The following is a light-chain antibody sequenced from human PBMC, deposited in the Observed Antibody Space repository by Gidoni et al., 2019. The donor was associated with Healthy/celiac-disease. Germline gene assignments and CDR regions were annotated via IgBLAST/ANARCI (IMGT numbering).Light chain of an antibody. CDR1: QSVSSY. Sequence: EIVLTQSPATLSLSPGERATLSCRASQSVSSYLAWYQQKPGQATRLLIYDAANRATGIPARFSGSGSGTDFTLTISSLEPEEFAVYYCQQRSNWLTFGGGTKVEIK. CDR3: QQRSNWLT. J-gene: IGKJ4*01. CDR2: DAA. V-gene: IGKV3-11*01.